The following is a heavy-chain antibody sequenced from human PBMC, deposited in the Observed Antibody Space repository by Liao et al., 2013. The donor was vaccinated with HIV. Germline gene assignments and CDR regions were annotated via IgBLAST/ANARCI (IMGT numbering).Heavy chain of an antibody. CDR2: IYYSGST. Sequence: QVQLQESGPGLVKPSQTLSLTCTVSGGSISSGDYYWSWIRQPPGKGLEWIGYIYYSGSTYYNPSLKSRVTISVDTSKNQFSLKLSSVTAADTAVYYCARRDLRITIFGVVISSDWYFDLWAVAPWSLSPQ. CDR1: GGSISSGDYY. CDR3: ARRDLRITIFGVVISSDWYFDL. V-gene: IGHV4-30-4*08. J-gene: IGHJ2*01. D-gene: IGHD3-3*01.